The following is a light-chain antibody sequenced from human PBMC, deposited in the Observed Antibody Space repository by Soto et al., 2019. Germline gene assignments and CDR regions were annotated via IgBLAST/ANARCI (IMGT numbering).Light chain of an antibody. CDR2: KAS. CDR1: QSISSW. J-gene: IGKJ2*01. CDR3: QQYKSYPFT. V-gene: IGKV1-5*03. Sequence: DIQMTQSLSTLSASVGDRVTITCRASQSISSWLAWYQQKPGKAPKLLIYKASSLESGVPSRFSGSGSETEFTLTISSLQPDDFATYYCQQYKSYPFTFGQGTKLEIK.